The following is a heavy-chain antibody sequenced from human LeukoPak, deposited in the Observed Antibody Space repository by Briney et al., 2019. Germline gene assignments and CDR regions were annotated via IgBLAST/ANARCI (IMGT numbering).Heavy chain of an antibody. CDR1: GGSISSSSYY. V-gene: IGHV4-39*01. CDR2: INYSGNT. D-gene: IGHD2-2*01. CDR3: ARIDTVVLPSTMFDY. J-gene: IGHJ4*02. Sequence: SETLSLTCTVSGGSISSSSYYWGCIRQPPGKGLEWNGSINYSGNTYYNPSLKSRVTISVDTSRNQFSLKLSSVTAADTALYYCARIDTVVLPSTMFDYWGRGTLVTVSS.